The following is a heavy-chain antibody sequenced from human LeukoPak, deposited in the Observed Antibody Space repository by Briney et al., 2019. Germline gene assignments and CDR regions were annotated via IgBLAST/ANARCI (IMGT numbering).Heavy chain of an antibody. D-gene: IGHD3-9*01. CDR3: ARGHRVGYYDILTGYYRDSWFDP. V-gene: IGHV4-59*11. J-gene: IGHJ5*02. CDR1: GGSISSHY. Sequence: SETLSLTCTVSGGSISSHYWSWIRQPPGKGLEWIGYIYYSGSTNYNPSLKSRVTISVDTSKNQFSLRLSSVTAADTAVYYCARGHRVGYYDILTGYYRDSWFDPWGQGTLVTVSS. CDR2: IYYSGST.